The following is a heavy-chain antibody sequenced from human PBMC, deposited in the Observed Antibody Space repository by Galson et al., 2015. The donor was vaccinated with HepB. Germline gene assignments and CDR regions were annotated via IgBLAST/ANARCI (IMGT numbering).Heavy chain of an antibody. CDR1: GFTFNIYA. D-gene: IGHD6-13*01. J-gene: IGHJ4*02. Sequence: SLRLSCAASGFTFNIYAMHWVRQAPGKGLEWVAVIAYDGSDKYYGDSVKGRFTISRDNSRSMVYLQVNSLRADDTAVYYCARDEESGYSSSWYLEHWGQGALVTVSS. CDR2: IAYDGSDK. CDR3: ARDEESGYSSSWYLEH. V-gene: IGHV3-30-3*01.